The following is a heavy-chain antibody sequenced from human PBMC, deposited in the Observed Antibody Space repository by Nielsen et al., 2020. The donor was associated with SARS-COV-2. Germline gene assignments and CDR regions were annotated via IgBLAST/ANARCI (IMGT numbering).Heavy chain of an antibody. J-gene: IGHJ4*02. CDR1: RYSFASYS. D-gene: IGHD6-19*01. Sequence: ASVKVSCKASRYSFASYSMYWVRQAPGQRLEWMGWINAGNGNTKYSQKFQGRVTMTRDTSANTAYMELSSLSSEDTAVYYCARITPSSGWDYWGQGTLVTVSS. CDR2: INAGNGNT. V-gene: IGHV1-3*01. CDR3: ARITPSSGWDY.